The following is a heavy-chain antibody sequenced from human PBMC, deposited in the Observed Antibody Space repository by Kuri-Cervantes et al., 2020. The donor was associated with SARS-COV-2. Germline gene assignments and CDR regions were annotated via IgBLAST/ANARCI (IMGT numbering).Heavy chain of an antibody. CDR2: IGSSSSII. J-gene: IGHJ6*02. CDR1: GFTFSDYS. CDR3: ARERYYSGHYGMDV. Sequence: GESLKISCAASGFTFSDYSMNWVRQAPGKGLEWVSYIGSSSSIIYYADSMKGRFTISRDNAKNSLSLQMNSLRAEDTAVYYCARERYYSGHYGMDVWGQGTTATVSS. V-gene: IGHV3-48*01. D-gene: IGHD3-10*01.